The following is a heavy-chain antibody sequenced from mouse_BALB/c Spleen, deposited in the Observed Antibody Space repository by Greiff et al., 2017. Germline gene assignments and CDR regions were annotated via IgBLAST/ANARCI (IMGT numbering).Heavy chain of an antibody. J-gene: IGHJ2*01. V-gene: IGHV1S81*02. Sequence: QVQLQQSGAELVKPGASVKLSCKASGYTFTSYWMHWVKQRPGQGLEWIGEINPSNGRTNYNEKFKSKATLTVDKSSSTAYMQLSSLTSEDSAVYYCARDYYYGSSYDWGQGTTLTVSS. CDR1: GYTFTSYW. CDR2: INPSNGRT. D-gene: IGHD1-1*01. CDR3: ARDYYYGSSYD.